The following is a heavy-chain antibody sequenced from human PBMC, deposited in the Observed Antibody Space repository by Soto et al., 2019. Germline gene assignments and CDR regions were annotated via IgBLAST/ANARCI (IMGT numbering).Heavy chain of an antibody. CDR3: ARDSGYSSSWSDY. CDR2: IWYDGSNK. J-gene: IGHJ4*02. V-gene: IGHV3-33*08. CDR1: GFSFSSYG. D-gene: IGHD6-13*01. Sequence: GGSLRLSCAASGFSFSSYGMHWVRQAPGKGLEWVAVIWYDGSNKYYADSVKGRFTISRDNSKNTLYLQMNSLRAEDTAVYYCARDSGYSSSWSDYWGQGTLVTVSS.